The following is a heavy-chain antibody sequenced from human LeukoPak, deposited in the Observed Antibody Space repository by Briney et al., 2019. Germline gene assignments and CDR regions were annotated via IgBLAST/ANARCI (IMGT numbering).Heavy chain of an antibody. J-gene: IGHJ4*02. CDR2: ISSSSSYI. V-gene: IGHV3-21*01. D-gene: IGHD4-23*01. Sequence: GGSLRLSCAASGFTFSSYSMNWARQAPGKGLEWVSSISSSSSYIYYADSMKGRFTISRDNAKNSLYLQMNSLRAEDTAVYYCARDDYGGLDYWGQGTLVTVSS. CDR3: ARDDYGGLDY. CDR1: GFTFSSYS.